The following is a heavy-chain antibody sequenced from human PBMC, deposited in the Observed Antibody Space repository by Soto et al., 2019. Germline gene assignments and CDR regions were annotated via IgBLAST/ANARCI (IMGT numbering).Heavy chain of an antibody. J-gene: IGHJ5*02. V-gene: IGHV4-4*07. D-gene: IGHD3-3*01. CDR3: ARGQRFSDWFDP. CDR2: VYSSGGT. Sequence: SETLSLTCTVSGGSMTIYYWTWIRQPAGKGLEWIGRVYSSGGTHYNPSLKSRVTISLDTSKNQFSLRLLSVTDADTAVYFCARGQRFSDWFDPWGQGTLVTVSS. CDR1: GGSMTIYY.